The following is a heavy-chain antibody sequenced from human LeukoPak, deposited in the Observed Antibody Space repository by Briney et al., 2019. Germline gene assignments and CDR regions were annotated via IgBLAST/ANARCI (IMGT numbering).Heavy chain of an antibody. CDR3: ASSYYDILTGPLNWFDP. CDR1: GGSFSGYY. Sequence: SETLSLTCAVYGGSFSGYYWSWIRQPPGKGLEWIGEINHSGSTNYNPSLKRRVTISVDTSKNQFSLKLSSVTAADTAVYYCASSYYDILTGPLNWFDPWGQGTLVTVSS. CDR2: INHSGST. D-gene: IGHD3-9*01. J-gene: IGHJ5*02. V-gene: IGHV4-34*01.